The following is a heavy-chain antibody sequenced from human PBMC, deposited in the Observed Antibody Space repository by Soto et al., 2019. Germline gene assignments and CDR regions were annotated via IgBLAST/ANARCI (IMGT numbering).Heavy chain of an antibody. Sequence: SETLSLTCSVSGGSINSYYWSWIRQPPGKGLEWIGYIYYSGSTNYNPSLKSRVTISVDTSKNQFSLKLSSVTAADTAVYYCARQVWFGELEDVWGQGTTVTVSS. D-gene: IGHD3-10*01. V-gene: IGHV4-59*08. CDR3: ARQVWFGELEDV. J-gene: IGHJ6*02. CDR2: IYYSGST. CDR1: GGSINSYY.